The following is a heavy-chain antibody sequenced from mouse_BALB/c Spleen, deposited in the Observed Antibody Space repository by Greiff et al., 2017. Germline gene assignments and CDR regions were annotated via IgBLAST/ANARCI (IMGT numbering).Heavy chain of an antibody. J-gene: IGHJ3*01. CDR2: IWAGGST. CDR1: GFSLTSYG. CDR3: ARGDFISRAWFAY. V-gene: IGHV2-9*02. Sequence: QVQLKESGPGLVAPSQSLSITCTVSGFSLTSYGVHWVRQPPGKGLEWLGVIWAGGSTNYNSALMSRLSISKDNSKSQVFLKMNSLQTDDTAMYYCARGDFISRAWFAYWGQGTLVTVSA. D-gene: IGHD1-1*01.